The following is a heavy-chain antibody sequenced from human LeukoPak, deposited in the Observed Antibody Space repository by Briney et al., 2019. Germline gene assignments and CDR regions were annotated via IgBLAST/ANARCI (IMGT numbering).Heavy chain of an antibody. D-gene: IGHD6-19*01. V-gene: IGHV4-39*01. CDR2: IYYSGST. J-gene: IGHJ5*02. Sequence: SETLSLTCTVSGGSISSSLYYWGWIRQPPGKGLEWIGSIYYSGSTYYNPSLKSRVTISVDTSKNQFSLKLSSATAADTAVYYCARHSYSSGWAKYNWFDPWGQGTLVTVSS. CDR1: GGSISSSLYY. CDR3: ARHSYSSGWAKYNWFDP.